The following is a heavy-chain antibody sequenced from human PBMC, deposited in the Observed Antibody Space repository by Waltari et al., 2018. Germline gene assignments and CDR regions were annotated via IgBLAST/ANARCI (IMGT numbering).Heavy chain of an antibody. CDR3: ARELTITMVQGGYFDY. V-gene: IGHV1-69*05. CDR1: GGTFSSYA. CDR2: IIPIFGTA. J-gene: IGHJ4*02. Sequence: QVQLVQSGAEVKKPGSSVKVSRKASGGTFSSYAISWVRQAPGQGLEWMGGIIPIFGTANYAQKFQGRVTITTDESTSTAYMELSSLRSEDTAVYYCARELTITMVQGGYFDYWGQGTLVTVSS. D-gene: IGHD3-10*01.